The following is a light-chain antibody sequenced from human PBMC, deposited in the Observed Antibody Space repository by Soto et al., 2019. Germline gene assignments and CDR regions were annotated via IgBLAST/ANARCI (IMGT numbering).Light chain of an antibody. CDR2: GAS. CDR3: QQYNNWPPA. V-gene: IGKV3-15*01. J-gene: IGKJ1*01. Sequence: EIVMTQSPATLSVSPGERATLSCRASQSVSSNLAWYQQKPGQAPRLLIYGASTRATGIPARFSGSGSGTEFTLTISXLQSEDFAVYYCQQYNNWPPAFGQGTKV. CDR1: QSVSSN.